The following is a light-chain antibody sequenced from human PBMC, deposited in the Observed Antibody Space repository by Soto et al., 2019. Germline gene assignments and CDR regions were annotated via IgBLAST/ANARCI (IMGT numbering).Light chain of an antibody. CDR3: QHYGSSFT. Sequence: IVLTQSPFTLSLSPGERATLSCRASQGVNSTYVAWYQQKPGQAPRLLIYAASIRATGIPDRFSGSGSGTDFILTISRLEPEDFVVYYCQHYGSSFTFGPGTKVYIK. V-gene: IGKV3-20*01. J-gene: IGKJ3*01. CDR2: AAS. CDR1: QGVNSTY.